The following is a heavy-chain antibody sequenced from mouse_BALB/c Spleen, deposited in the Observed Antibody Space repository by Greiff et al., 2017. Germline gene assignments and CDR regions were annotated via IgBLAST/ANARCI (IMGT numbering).Heavy chain of an antibody. CDR3: ARRDGNYVRPAMDY. Sequence: QVQLQQPGAELVKPGASVKLSCKASGYTFTSYWMHWVKQRPGKGLEWIGEINPSNGRTNYNEKFKSKATLTVDKSSSTAYMQLSSLTSEDSAVYYCARRDGNYVRPAMDYWGQGTSVTVSS. V-gene: IGHV1S81*02. CDR2: INPSNGRT. D-gene: IGHD2-1*01. CDR1: GYTFTSYW. J-gene: IGHJ4*01.